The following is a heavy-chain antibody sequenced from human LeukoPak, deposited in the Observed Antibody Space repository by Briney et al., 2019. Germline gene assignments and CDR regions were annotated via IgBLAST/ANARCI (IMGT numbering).Heavy chain of an antibody. CDR3: ARLFWSDSHSFDY. CDR1: GGSTSSYY. J-gene: IGHJ4*02. CDR2: NHYSGST. Sequence: AETLSLTCIVSGGSTSSYYWSWIRQPPGKGLEWIGYNHYSGSTNYNPSLKSRVNISLDTSKNQFSLKLSSVTAADTAVYYCARLFWSDSHSFDYWGQGTLVTVSS. V-gene: IGHV4-59*01. D-gene: IGHD3-3*01.